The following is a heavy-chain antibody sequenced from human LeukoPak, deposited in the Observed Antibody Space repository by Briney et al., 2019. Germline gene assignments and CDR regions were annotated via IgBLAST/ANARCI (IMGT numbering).Heavy chain of an antibody. CDR3: ARDGIMDV. CDR1: GFTFSTYS. D-gene: IGHD1-14*01. CDR2: ISSNSSTI. Sequence: GGSLRLSYAASGFTFSTYSMNWVRQAPGKGLEWVSYISSNSSTIFYADSVKGRFTISRDNVKNSLYVQMNSLRVEDTAVYYCARDGIMDVWGKGTTVTVSS. J-gene: IGHJ6*03. V-gene: IGHV3-48*01.